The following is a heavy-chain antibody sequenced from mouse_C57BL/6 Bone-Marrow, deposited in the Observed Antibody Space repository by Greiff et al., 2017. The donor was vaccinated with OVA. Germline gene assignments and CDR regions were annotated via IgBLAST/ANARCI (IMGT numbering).Heavy chain of an antibody. CDR3: ARRTEYGKDFSDY. CDR2: IYPRSGNT. Sequence: VQLQESGAELARPGASVKLSCKASGYTFTSYGISWVKQRTGQGLEWIGEIYPRSGNTYYNEKFKGKATLTADKSSSTAYMELRSLTSEDSAVYFCARRTEYGKDFSDYWGQGTTLTVSS. CDR1: GYTFTSYG. D-gene: IGHD2-10*02. V-gene: IGHV1-81*01. J-gene: IGHJ2*01.